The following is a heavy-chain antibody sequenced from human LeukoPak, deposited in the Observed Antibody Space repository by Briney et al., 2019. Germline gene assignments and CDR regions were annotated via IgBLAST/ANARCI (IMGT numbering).Heavy chain of an antibody. Sequence: GGSLRLSCAASGFTFDDYAMHWVRQAPGKGLEWVSGISWNSGSIGYADSVKGRFTISRDNSNNTLYLQMNSLRAEDTAVYYCARDRANYCDYWGQGTLVTVSS. CDR3: ARDRANYCDY. CDR1: GFTFDDYA. V-gene: IGHV3-9*01. CDR2: ISWNSGSI. J-gene: IGHJ4*02.